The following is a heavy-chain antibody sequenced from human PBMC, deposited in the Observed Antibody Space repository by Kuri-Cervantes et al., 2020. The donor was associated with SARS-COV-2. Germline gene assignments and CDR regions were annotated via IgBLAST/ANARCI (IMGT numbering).Heavy chain of an antibody. CDR3: ARVWRGELYYYYGMDV. CDR1: GFTSSSYA. J-gene: IGHJ6*02. D-gene: IGHD3-3*01. CDR2: ISYDGSNK. V-gene: IGHV3-30-3*01. Sequence: GGSLSLTCAASGFTSSSYAMHWVRQAPGKGLEWVAVISYDGSNKYYADSVKGRFTISRDNSKNTLYLQMNSLRAEDTAVYYCARVWRGELYYYYGMDVWGQGTTVTVSS.